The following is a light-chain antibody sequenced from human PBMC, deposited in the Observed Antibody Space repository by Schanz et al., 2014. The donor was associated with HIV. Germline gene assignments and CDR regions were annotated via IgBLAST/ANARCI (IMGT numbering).Light chain of an antibody. J-gene: IGLJ2*01. V-gene: IGLV1-40*01. CDR2: NDG. CDR3: QAFDDSLSGVV. Sequence: QSVLTQPPSVSGAPGQTITISCTGSISNIGTPFNVHWYQQLPGSAPKLLIYNDGGRPSGVPARFSVSSSGTPSSLVIPGRLSEYETDNYCQAFDDSLSGVVFGGGTQLTVL. CDR1: ISNIGTPFN.